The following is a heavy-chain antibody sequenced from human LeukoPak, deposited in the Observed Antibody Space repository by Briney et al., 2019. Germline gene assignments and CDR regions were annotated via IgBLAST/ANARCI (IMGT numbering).Heavy chain of an antibody. D-gene: IGHD3/OR15-3a*01. J-gene: IGHJ5*02. CDR2: IYYSGST. CDR3: ARAHRNLWLLYGNWFDP. Sequence: PSQTLSLTCTVSGCSISSGGYYWSWIRQHPGRGLEWIVYIYYSGSTYDNPSLNSRVTISVDTSKNQFSLKLSSVTAADTAVYYCARAHRNLWLLYGNWFDPWGQGTLVTVSS. V-gene: IGHV4-31*03. CDR1: GCSISSGGYY.